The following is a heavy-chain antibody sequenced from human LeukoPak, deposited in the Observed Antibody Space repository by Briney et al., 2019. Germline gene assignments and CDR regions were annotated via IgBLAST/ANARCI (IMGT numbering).Heavy chain of an antibody. CDR1: GGTFSSYA. D-gene: IGHD5-24*01. CDR3: ASSRDGYNYAPFDY. Sequence: SVKVSCKASGGTFSSYAISWVRQAPGQGLEWMGGIIPIFGTANYAQKFQGRVTITTDESTSTAYMELSSLRSEDTAVYYCASSRDGYNYAPFDYWGQGTLVTVSS. J-gene: IGHJ4*02. V-gene: IGHV1-69*05. CDR2: IIPIFGTA.